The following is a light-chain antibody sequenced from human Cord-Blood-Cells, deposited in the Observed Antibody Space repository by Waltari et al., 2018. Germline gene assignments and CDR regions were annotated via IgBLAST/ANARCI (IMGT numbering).Light chain of an antibody. CDR1: QSVSSSY. Sequence: ELVLTQSPGTLSLSPGERATLSCRASQSVSSSYLAWYQQKPGQAPRLLIYGASSRATGIPDRFSGRGSGTDFTLTISRLEPEDFAVYYCQQYGSSPRYTFGQGTKLEIK. J-gene: IGKJ2*01. CDR3: QQYGSSPRYT. CDR2: GAS. V-gene: IGKV3-20*01.